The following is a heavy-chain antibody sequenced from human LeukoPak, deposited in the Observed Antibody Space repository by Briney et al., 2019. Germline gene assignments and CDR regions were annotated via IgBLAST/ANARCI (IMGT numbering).Heavy chain of an antibody. CDR3: ARDPATSGY. D-gene: IGHD1-26*01. V-gene: IGHV4-39*02. J-gene: IGHJ4*02. CDR1: GGSISSSSNY. CDR2: TYYSGST. Sequence: SETLSLTCTVSGGSISSSSNYWGWIRQPPGKGLEWIGSTYYSGSTYYNPSLKSRVTISVDTSKNQFSLKLSSVTAADTAVYYCARDPATSGYWGQGTLVTVSS.